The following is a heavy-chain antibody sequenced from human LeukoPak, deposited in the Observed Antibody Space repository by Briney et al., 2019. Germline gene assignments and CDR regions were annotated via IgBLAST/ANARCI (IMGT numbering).Heavy chain of an antibody. CDR3: ARQWGYTSGYTYYFYYMDV. Sequence: TETLSLTCSLSGGSISSGSYCWGWIRQPPGKGLEWIGTICYSGTAYYNPSLKSRVTISVDTSENQFSLKLSSVTAADTAVYSCARQWGYTSGYTYYFYYMDVWGKGTTVTVSS. J-gene: IGHJ6*03. CDR1: GGSISSGSYC. V-gene: IGHV4-39*01. D-gene: IGHD5-18*01. CDR2: ICYSGTA.